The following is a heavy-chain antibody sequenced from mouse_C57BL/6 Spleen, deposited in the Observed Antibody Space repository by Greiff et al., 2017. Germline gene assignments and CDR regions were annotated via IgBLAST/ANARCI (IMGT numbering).Heavy chain of an antibody. CDR1: GFTFSSYG. CDR2: ISSGGSDT. Sequence: EVQLVESGGDLVKPGGSLKLSCAASGFTFSSYGMSWVRQTPDKRLEWVATISSGGSDTYYPDSVKGRFTISRDNAKNTLYLQMSSLKSEDTAMYYCAREDYGNYYAMDYWGQGTSVTVSS. J-gene: IGHJ4*01. D-gene: IGHD2-1*01. CDR3: AREDYGNYYAMDY. V-gene: IGHV5-6*01.